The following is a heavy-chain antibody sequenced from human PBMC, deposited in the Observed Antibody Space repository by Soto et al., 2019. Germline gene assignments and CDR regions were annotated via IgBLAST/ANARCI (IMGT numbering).Heavy chain of an antibody. CDR2: INHSGST. D-gene: IGHD5-18*01. CDR3: ARGSGYSYGYHYYYYYGMDV. V-gene: IGHV4-34*01. CDR1: GGSFSGYY. Sequence: PSETLSLTCAVYGGSFSGYYWSWIRQPPGKGLEWIGEINHSGSTNYNPSLKSRVTISVDTSKNQFSLKLSSVTAADTAVYYCARGSGYSYGYHYYYYYGMDVWGQGTTVTVS. J-gene: IGHJ6*02.